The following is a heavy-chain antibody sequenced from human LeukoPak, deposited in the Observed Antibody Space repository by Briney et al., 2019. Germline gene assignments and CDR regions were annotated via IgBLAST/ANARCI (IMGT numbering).Heavy chain of an antibody. CDR1: GGSFSGYY. CDR2: INHSGST. Sequence: SETLSLTCAVYGGSFSGYYWSWIRQPPGKGLEWIGEINHSGSTNYNPSLKSRVTISVDTSKNQFSLKLNSVTAADTAVYYCAGGTPMVRGVIDYWGQGTLVTVSS. D-gene: IGHD3-10*01. J-gene: IGHJ4*02. CDR3: AGGTPMVRGVIDY. V-gene: IGHV4-34*01.